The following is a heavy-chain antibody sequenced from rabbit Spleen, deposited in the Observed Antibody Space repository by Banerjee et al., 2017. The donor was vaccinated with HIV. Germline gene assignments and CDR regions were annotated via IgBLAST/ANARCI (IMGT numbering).Heavy chain of an antibody. CDR1: GFSFNEFSFSSGYD. V-gene: IGHV1S40*01. CDR3: ARDLVGVIGWNFNL. J-gene: IGHJ4*01. Sequence: QSLEESGGGLVKPGGSPTLTCKASGFSFNEFSFSSGYDMCWVRQAPGKGLEWIACIDTVDGDTDYATWPKGRFTISRTSSTTVTLQMTSLTAADTATYLCARDLVGVIGWNFNLWGPGTLVTVS. D-gene: IGHD1-1*01. CDR2: IDTVDGDT.